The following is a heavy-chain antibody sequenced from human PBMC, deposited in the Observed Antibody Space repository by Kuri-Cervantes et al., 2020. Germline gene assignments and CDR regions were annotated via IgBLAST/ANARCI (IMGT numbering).Heavy chain of an antibody. CDR3: ARDGILVVVAATPDYYYYGMDV. Sequence: SVKVSCKASGGTFSSYAISWVRQAPGQGLEWMGWIIPIFGTAKYAQKFQGRVTITADDSTSTAYMELSSLRSEDTAVYYCARDGILVVVAATPDYYYYGMDVWGQGTTVTVSS. V-gene: IGHV1-69*13. CDR2: IIPIFGTA. D-gene: IGHD2-15*01. CDR1: GGTFSSYA. J-gene: IGHJ6*02.